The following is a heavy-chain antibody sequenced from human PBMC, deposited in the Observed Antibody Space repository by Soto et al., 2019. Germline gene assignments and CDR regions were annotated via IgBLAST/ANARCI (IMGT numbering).Heavy chain of an antibody. CDR2: INQDGSEK. D-gene: IGHD6-13*01. J-gene: IGHJ6*02. CDR1: EFTFSSYW. CDR3: ARNHSSSWKKSYYYYGMDV. V-gene: IGHV3-7*05. Sequence: GGSLRLSCAASEFTFSSYWMSWVRQAPGKGLEWVASINQDGSEKYYVDSVKGRFTISRDNAKNSLYLQMNSLRAEDTAVYYCARNHSSSWKKSYYYYGMDVWGQGTTVTVSS.